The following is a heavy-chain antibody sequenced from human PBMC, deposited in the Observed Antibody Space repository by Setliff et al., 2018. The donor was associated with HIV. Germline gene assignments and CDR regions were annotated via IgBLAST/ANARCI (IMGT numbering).Heavy chain of an antibody. J-gene: IGHJ6*02. D-gene: IGHD4-4*01. CDR1: GYSFTSYW. Sequence: PGESLKISCKGSGYSFTSYWIGWVRQMPGKGLEWMGIIYPGDSDTRYSPSFQGQVTISADKSISTAYLQWSSLKASDTAMYYCARLKSPTPHYYYGMDVWGQGTTVTVS. CDR2: IYPGDSDT. CDR3: ARLKSPTPHYYYGMDV. V-gene: IGHV5-51*01.